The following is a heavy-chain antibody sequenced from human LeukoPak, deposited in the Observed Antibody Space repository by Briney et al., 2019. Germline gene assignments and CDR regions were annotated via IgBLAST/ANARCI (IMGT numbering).Heavy chain of an antibody. CDR3: TKSPSFTLGGGYLDS. D-gene: IGHD3-22*01. Sequence: GGSLRLSCVGSGFMFNDYVMHWVCQVPGKGLEWVSGISWNSDLIGYADSVKGRFTISRDNDRNTLHLQMNSLRVEDMAFYYCTKSPSFTLGGGYLDSWGQGSLVTVSS. CDR1: GFMFNDYV. J-gene: IGHJ4*02. V-gene: IGHV3-9*03. CDR2: ISWNSDLI.